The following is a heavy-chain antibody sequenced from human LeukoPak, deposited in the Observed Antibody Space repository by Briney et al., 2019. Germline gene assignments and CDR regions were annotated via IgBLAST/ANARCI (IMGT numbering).Heavy chain of an antibody. CDR1: GGSVSSGSYY. CDR2: RHYSGTT. Sequence: SETLSLTCTVSGGSVSSGSYYWSWIRQPPGKGLEWIGYRHYSGTTYYNASPKSRLTISVDTSKNQSSLKLSSVTAADTAVYYCARASLAYCSGGGCYAIDHCGQGTLVTVSS. CDR3: ARASLAYCSGGGCYAIDH. V-gene: IGHV4-31*03. D-gene: IGHD2-15*01. J-gene: IGHJ4*02.